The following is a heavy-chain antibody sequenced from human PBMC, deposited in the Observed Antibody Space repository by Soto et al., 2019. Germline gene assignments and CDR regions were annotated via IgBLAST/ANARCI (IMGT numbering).Heavy chain of an antibody. CDR3: ANRDGFPYYYYGMDV. V-gene: IGHV3-30*18. D-gene: IGHD4-17*01. Sequence: PGGSLRLSCAASGFTFSSYGMHWVRQAPGKGLEWVAVISYDGSNKYYADSVKGRFTISRDNSKNTLYLQMNSLRAEDTAVYYCANRDGFPYYYYGMDVWGQGTTVNVSS. CDR2: ISYDGSNK. CDR1: GFTFSSYG. J-gene: IGHJ6*02.